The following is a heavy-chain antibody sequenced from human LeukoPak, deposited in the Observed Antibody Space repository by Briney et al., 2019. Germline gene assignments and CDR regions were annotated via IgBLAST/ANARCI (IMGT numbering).Heavy chain of an antibody. J-gene: IGHJ4*02. V-gene: IGHV3-15*01. CDR2: ITSKTAGGTT. CDR1: AFTFSKAW. Sequence: GRSLRLTCAASAFTFSKAWMSWVSQAARNWLEWVGRITSKTAGGTTDYAATVKGRFTISRDDSKNTLYLQMNSLKTEDTAVYYCTTDLGNAFLEWLREFPGDYWGQGTLVTVSS. CDR3: TTDLGNAFLEWLREFPGDY. D-gene: IGHD3-3*02.